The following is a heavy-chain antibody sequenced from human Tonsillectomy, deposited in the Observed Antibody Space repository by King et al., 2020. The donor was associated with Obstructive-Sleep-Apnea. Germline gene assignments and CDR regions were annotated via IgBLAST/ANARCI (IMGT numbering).Heavy chain of an antibody. CDR3: ARRRAAPGTSRGNFFDS. D-gene: IGHD1-26*01. CDR2: ISYSGGT. CDR1: SDSVNNDY. J-gene: IGHJ4*02. V-gene: IGHV4-59*08. Sequence: VQLQESGPGLVKPSETLSLTCTVSSDSVNNDYWSWIRQPPGKGLEWIGYISYSGGTHYNPSLRSRVAMSLGASESQFSLRLTSVTAADTAVYYCARRRAAPGTSRGNFFDSWGQGILVTVSS.